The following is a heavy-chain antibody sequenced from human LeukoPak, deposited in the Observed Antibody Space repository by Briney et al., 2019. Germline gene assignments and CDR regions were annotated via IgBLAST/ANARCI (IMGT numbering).Heavy chain of an antibody. J-gene: IGHJ1*01. D-gene: IGHD6-19*01. V-gene: IGHV3-9*01. CDR1: GFTFDDYA. Sequence: GGSLRLSCVASGFTFDDYAMHWVRQAPGKGLEWVSGISWNGGSIAYADSVKGRFTISRDNTKHSLSLQMNSLRPEDTALYYCAKGPTYSSGWSAEYFQHWGQGTLVTVSS. CDR2: ISWNGGSI. CDR3: AKGPTYSSGWSAEYFQH.